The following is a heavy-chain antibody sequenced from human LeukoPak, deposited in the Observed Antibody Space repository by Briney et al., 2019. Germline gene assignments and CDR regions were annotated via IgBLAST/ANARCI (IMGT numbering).Heavy chain of an antibody. Sequence: QPGGSLRLSCAASGFTFSSYGMSWVRQAPGKGLEWVSAISGSGGSTYYADSVKGRFTISRDNSKNTLYLQMNSLRAEDTAVYYCARVVAIFGVDYYMDVWGKGTTVTVSS. CDR3: ARVVAIFGVDYYMDV. J-gene: IGHJ6*03. V-gene: IGHV3-23*01. D-gene: IGHD3-3*01. CDR2: ISGSGGST. CDR1: GFTFSSYG.